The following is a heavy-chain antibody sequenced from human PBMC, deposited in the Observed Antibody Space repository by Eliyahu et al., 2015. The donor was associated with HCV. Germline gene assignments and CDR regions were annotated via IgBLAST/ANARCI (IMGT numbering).Heavy chain of an antibody. Sequence: EVQLVESGGGLVKPGGSLRLSCAASGFTFNSYNMNWVRQAPGKGLEWVSSISGSSSYIYYADSVRGRFTISRDNAKNSLYLQMTSLRAEDTAVYYCARDDTYYDILTGYSLYYFDYWGQGTLVTVSS. V-gene: IGHV3-21*01. CDR1: GFTFNSYN. J-gene: IGHJ4*02. CDR2: ISGSSSYI. CDR3: ARDDTYYDILTGYSLYYFDY. D-gene: IGHD3-9*01.